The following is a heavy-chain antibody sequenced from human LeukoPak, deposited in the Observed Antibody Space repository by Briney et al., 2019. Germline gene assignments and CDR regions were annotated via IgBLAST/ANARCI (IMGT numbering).Heavy chain of an antibody. Sequence: PSETLSLTCAVYGGSFSGCYWSWIRQPPGKGLEWIGEINHSGSTNYNPSLKSRVTISVDTSRNQFSLKLSSVTAADTAVYYCARTHFPRCYFDYWGQGTLVTVSS. CDR3: ARTHFPRCYFDY. CDR1: GGSFSGCY. CDR2: INHSGST. V-gene: IGHV4-34*01. J-gene: IGHJ4*02.